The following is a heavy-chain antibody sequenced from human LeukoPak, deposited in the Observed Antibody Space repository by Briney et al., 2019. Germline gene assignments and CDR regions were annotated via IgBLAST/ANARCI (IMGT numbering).Heavy chain of an antibody. D-gene: IGHD5-12*01. CDR1: GGSFSGYY. V-gene: IGHV4-34*01. J-gene: IGHJ4*02. CDR3: ARARWLRFRSCFDY. CDR2: INHSGST. Sequence: SETLSLTCAVYGGSFSGYYWSWIRQPPGKGLEWVGEINHSGSTNYNPSLKRRVTISVDTSKNQFSLKLSSVTAADTAVYYCARARWLRFRSCFDYWGQGTLVTVSS.